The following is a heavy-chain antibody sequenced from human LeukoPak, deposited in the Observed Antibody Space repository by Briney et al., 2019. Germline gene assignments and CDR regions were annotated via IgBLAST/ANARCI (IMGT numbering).Heavy chain of an antibody. Sequence: SETLSLTCAVYGGSFSGYYWSWIRRPPGKGLEWLGEFNHCGSTNFNPPLKSRVTISVDTSQNQFSLKLRSVNAAGPGVYFFARVDDYWGQGTLVTVSS. CDR3: ARVDDY. V-gene: IGHV4-34*01. CDR2: FNHCGST. J-gene: IGHJ4*02. CDR1: GGSFSGYY.